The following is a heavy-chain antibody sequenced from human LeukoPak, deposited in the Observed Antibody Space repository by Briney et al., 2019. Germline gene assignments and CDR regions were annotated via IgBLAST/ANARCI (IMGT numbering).Heavy chain of an antibody. CDR2: IYWNDDK. J-gene: IGHJ4*02. D-gene: IGHD6-13*01. Sequence: TLSLTCSVSGGSISGYYWSWIRQPAGKGLEWLALIYWNDDKRYSPSLKSRLTITKDTSKNQVVLTMTNMDPVDTATYYCAHSIAAAGMHWGQGTLVTVSS. CDR1: GGSISGYYW. V-gene: IGHV2-5*01. CDR3: AHSIAAAGMH.